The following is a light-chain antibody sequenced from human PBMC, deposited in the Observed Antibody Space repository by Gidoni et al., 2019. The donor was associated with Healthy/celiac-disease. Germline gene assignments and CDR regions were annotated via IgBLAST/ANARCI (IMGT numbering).Light chain of an antibody. CDR2: GNS. V-gene: IGLV1-40*01. CDR1: SSHIGAGYD. CDR3: QSYDSSLSVLV. J-gene: IGLJ2*01. Sequence: QSVLTQPPSVSGAPGQRVTISCTGSSSHIGAGYDVHWYQQLPGTAPKLLRYGNSTRPSGVPDRFSGSKSGTSASLAITGLQAEDEADYYCQSYDSSLSVLVFGGGTKLTVL.